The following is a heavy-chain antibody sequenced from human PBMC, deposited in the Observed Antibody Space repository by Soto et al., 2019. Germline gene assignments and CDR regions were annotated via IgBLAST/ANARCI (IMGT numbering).Heavy chain of an antibody. CDR3: AKRSGIILSYAMDV. J-gene: IGHJ6*02. D-gene: IGHD3-10*01. CDR2: ISSSGGTT. V-gene: IGHV3-23*01. Sequence: HPGGSLRLSCAASGFTFSNYAMSWVRQAPGKGLEWVSVISSSGGTTYYADSVKGRFTISRDNSKKRLYLHMNSLRAEDTAVYCCAKRSGIILSYAMDVWGQGTTVTVSS. CDR1: GFTFSNYA.